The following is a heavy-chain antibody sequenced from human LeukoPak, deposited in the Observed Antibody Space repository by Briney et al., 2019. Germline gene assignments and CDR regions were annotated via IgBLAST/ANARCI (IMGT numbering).Heavy chain of an antibody. J-gene: IGHJ4*02. CDR2: INHSGST. Sequence: PSETLSLTCAVYGGSFSGYYWSWIRQPPGKGLEWIGEINHSGSTNYNPSLKSRVTISVDTSKNQFSLKLSSVTAADTAVYYCARLPIVTTGEPTWGQGTLVTVSS. CDR3: ARLPIVTTGEPT. D-gene: IGHD4-17*01. CDR1: GGSFSGYY. V-gene: IGHV4-34*01.